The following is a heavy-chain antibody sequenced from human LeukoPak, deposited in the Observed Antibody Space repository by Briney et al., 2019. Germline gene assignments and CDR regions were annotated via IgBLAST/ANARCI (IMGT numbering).Heavy chain of an antibody. CDR1: GGSISNFY. CDR2: IFTRGST. CDR3: ARVYYSNSYDYWYFDL. Sequence: PSETLSLTCTVSGGSISNFYWSWIRQPAGKGLEWIGRIFTRGSTNYNPSLKSRVTMSVDTSKNQFSVKLNSVTAADTAVYYCARVYYSNSYDYWYFDLWGRGTLVTVSS. J-gene: IGHJ2*01. V-gene: IGHV4-4*07. D-gene: IGHD6-13*01.